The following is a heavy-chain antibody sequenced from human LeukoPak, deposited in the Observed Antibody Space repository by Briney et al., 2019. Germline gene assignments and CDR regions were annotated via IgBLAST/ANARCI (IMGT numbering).Heavy chain of an antibody. V-gene: IGHV4-59*01. CDR1: GGSISSYY. Sequence: PSETLSLTCTVSGGSISSYYWSWIRQPPGKGLEWIGYIYYSGTTNFNPSLKSRVTISVDTSKNQFSLKLSSVTAADTAVYYCARLDRGGGLAGSLGVYYYYCYMDVWGKGTTVTVSS. CDR3: ARLDRGGGLAGSLGVYYYYCYMDV. D-gene: IGHD1-20*01. J-gene: IGHJ6*03. CDR2: IYYSGTT.